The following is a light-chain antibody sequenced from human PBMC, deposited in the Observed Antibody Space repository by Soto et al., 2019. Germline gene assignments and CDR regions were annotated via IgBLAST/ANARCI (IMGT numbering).Light chain of an antibody. CDR3: QQSYSTPRT. V-gene: IGKV1-39*01. CDR1: QSISSY. J-gene: IGKJ1*01. Sequence: DIQMTQSPSSLSASVGDRVTITCRASQSISSYLNWYQQKPGKAPKLLIYAASSLQSWVPSRFSGSGSGTAFTLTISSLQPEDFATYDCQQSYSTPRTFGQGTKVEIK. CDR2: AAS.